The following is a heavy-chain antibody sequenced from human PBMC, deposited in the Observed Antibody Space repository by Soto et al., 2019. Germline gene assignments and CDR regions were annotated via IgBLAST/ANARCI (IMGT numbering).Heavy chain of an antibody. V-gene: IGHV3-48*01. D-gene: IGHD3-3*01. CDR2: ISSSSSTI. CDR1: GFTFSSHS. CDR3: ARDLPYDFLGWFDP. Sequence: GGSLRLSCAASGFTFSSHSMNWVRQAPGKGLEWVSYISSSSSTIYYADSVKGRFTISRDNAKNSLYLQMNSLRAEDTAVYYCARDLPYDFLGWFDPWGQGTLVTVSS. J-gene: IGHJ5*02.